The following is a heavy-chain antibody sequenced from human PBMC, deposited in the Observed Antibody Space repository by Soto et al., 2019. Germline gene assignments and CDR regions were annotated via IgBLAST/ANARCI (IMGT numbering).Heavy chain of an antibody. CDR3: ARDQGPYGSGSYYPYAY. Sequence: GASVKVSCKXSGYTFTSYGISWVRQAPGQGLEWMGWISAYNGNTNYAQKLQGRVTMTTDTSTSTAYMELRSLRSDDTAVYYCARDQGPYGSGSYYPYAYWGQGTLVTVSS. CDR1: GYTFTSYG. V-gene: IGHV1-18*01. J-gene: IGHJ4*02. D-gene: IGHD3-10*01. CDR2: ISAYNGNT.